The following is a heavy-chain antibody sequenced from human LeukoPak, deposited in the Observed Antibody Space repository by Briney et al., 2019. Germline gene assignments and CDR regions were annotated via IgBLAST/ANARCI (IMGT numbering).Heavy chain of an antibody. J-gene: IGHJ4*02. CDR3: ARARTSWHGASIDY. CDR1: GFNFSDHA. V-gene: IGHV3-30*03. Sequence: PGRSLRLSCTASGFNFSDHAMHWVRQTPGKRLEWVAVISYSGVNKNYGESVTGRFTISRDNSRNTVYGQMDSLRSEDTAVYYCARARTSWHGASIDYWGQGTLVTVSS. CDR2: ISYSGVNK. D-gene: IGHD1-14*01.